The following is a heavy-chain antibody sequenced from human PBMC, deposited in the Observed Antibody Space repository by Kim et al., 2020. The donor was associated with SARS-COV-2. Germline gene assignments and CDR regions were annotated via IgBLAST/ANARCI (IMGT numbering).Heavy chain of an antibody. CDR2: ST. CDR3: ARAPWLLPDY. D-gene: IGHD2-15*01. Sequence: STNYNPSLKSRVTISVDTSKNQFSLKLSSVTAADPAVYYCARAPWLLPDYWGQGTLVTVSS. J-gene: IGHJ4*02. V-gene: IGHV4-59*01.